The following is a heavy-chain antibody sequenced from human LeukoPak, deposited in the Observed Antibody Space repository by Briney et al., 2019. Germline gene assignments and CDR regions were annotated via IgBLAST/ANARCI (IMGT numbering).Heavy chain of an antibody. V-gene: IGHV1-46*01. CDR2: INPSGCST. Sequence: ASVKVSCKASGYTFTSYYMHWVRQAPGQGLEWMGIINPSGCSTSYAQKFQGRVTMARDMSTSTVYMELSSLRSEDTAVYYCARDRDIVVVPAAFFVGFDPWGQGTLVTVSS. CDR3: ARDRDIVVVPAAFFVGFDP. D-gene: IGHD2-2*01. CDR1: GYTFTSYY. J-gene: IGHJ5*02.